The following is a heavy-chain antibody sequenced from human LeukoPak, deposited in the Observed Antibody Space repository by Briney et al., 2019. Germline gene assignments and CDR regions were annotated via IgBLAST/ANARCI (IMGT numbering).Heavy chain of an antibody. CDR3: ARHLREQVYDWFDP. CDR2: IYHSGST. V-gene: IGHV4-38-2*02. D-gene: IGHD5/OR15-5a*01. Sequence: SETLSLTCTVSGYSIGSGYYWGWIRQPPGKGLEWIGSIYHSGSTYYNPSLKSRVTISVDTSKNQFSLKLSSVTAADTAVYYCARHLREQVYDWFDPWGQGTLVTVSS. J-gene: IGHJ5*02. CDR1: GYSIGSGYY.